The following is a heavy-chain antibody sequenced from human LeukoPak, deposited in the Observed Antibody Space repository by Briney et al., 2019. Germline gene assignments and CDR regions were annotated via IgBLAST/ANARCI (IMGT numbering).Heavy chain of an antibody. Sequence: GGSPRLSCAASGFTFSSYWVYWVRQAPGKGLEWVANIKQDGSNKYYADSVKGRFTISRDNSKNTLYLQMNSLRAEDTAVYYCAKVQWLVLDAFDIWGQGTMVTVSS. D-gene: IGHD6-19*01. V-gene: IGHV3-7*01. CDR2: IKQDGSNK. J-gene: IGHJ3*02. CDR1: GFTFSSYW. CDR3: AKVQWLVLDAFDI.